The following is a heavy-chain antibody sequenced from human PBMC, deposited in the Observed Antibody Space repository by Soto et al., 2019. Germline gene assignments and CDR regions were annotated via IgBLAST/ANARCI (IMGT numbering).Heavy chain of an antibody. D-gene: IGHD3-10*01. V-gene: IGHV1-69*02. CDR3: XXXXXXXXXXWEFGGH. J-gene: IGHJ4*02. CDR2: IIPFLGVT. CDR1: GGTFSPYT. Sequence: QVHLVQSGAEVKKPGSSVKVSCKASGGTFSPYTINWVRQAPGQGLEWMGRIIPFLGVTNHAQKFQDRVTXTAXKXXXXXXXXXXXXXXXXXXXXXXXXXXXXXXXXWEFGGHWGQGTLVTVSS.